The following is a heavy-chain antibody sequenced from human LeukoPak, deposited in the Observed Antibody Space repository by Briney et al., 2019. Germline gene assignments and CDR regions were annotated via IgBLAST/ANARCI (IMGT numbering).Heavy chain of an antibody. J-gene: IGHJ4*02. CDR1: GFTFSSYG. D-gene: IGHD2-21*02. CDR2: ISYDGSNK. CDR3: AKDLERHIVVVTASAVDY. Sequence: GGSLRLSCAASGFTFSSYGMHWVRPAPGKGLEWVAVISYDGSNKYYADSVKGRFTISRDNSNNTLYLQMNSLRAEDTAVYYCAKDLERHIVVVTASAVDYWGQGTLVTVSS. V-gene: IGHV3-30*18.